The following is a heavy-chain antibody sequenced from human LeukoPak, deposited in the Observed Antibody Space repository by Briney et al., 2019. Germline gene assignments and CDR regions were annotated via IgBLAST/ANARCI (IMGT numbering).Heavy chain of an antibody. V-gene: IGHV4-34*01. CDR2: INYSGST. Sequence: SETLSLTCAVYGGSFSDYYWSWIRQPPGKGLEWIGEINYSGSTYYHPSLKTRVTISVDTSKNQFSLKLSSVTAADTAVYYCARRSPGYYDSNWYFDLWGRGTLVTVSS. D-gene: IGHD3-22*01. CDR3: ARRSPGYYDSNWYFDL. J-gene: IGHJ2*01. CDR1: GGSFSDYY.